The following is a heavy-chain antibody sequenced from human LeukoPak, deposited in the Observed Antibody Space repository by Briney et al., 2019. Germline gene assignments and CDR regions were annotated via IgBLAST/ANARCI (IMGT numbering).Heavy chain of an antibody. J-gene: IGHJ4*02. Sequence: GGSLRLSCAASGFTFSSYGMHWVRQAPGKGLEWVAFIRYDGSNKYYADSVKGRFTISRDNSKNTLYLQMNSLRAEDTAVYYCAKSPPASFGELFFDYWGQGTLVTVSS. V-gene: IGHV3-30*02. CDR1: GFTFSSYG. CDR2: IRYDGSNK. D-gene: IGHD3-10*01. CDR3: AKSPPASFGELFFDY.